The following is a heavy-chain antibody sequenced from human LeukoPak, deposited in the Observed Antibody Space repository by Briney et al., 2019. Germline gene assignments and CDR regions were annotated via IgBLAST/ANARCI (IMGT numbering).Heavy chain of an antibody. J-gene: IGHJ4*02. CDR3: ARELYCSSTSCYEIPPDPPEGFDY. V-gene: IGHV6-1*01. CDR2: TYYRSKWYN. CDR1: EDSVPSNSAA. D-gene: IGHD2-2*01. Sequence: SQTLSLTCAISEDSVPSNSAAWNWIRQSPSRGLEWLGRTYYRSKWYNDYAVSVKSRITINPDTSKNQFSLQLNSVTPEDTAVYYCARELYCSSTSCYEIPPDPPEGFDYWGQGTLVTVSS.